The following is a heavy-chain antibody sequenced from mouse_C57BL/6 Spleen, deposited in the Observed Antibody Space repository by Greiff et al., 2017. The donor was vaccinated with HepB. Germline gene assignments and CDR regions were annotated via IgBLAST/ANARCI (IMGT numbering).Heavy chain of an antibody. CDR1: GYTFTSYW. Sequence: QVQLQQPGAELVKPGASVKLSCKASGYTFTSYWMQWVKQRPGQGLEWIGEIDPSDSYTNYNQKFKGKATLTVDTSSSTAYMQLSSLTSEDSAVYYCARRYYGSPFDYWGQGTTLTVSS. CDR3: ARRYYGSPFDY. V-gene: IGHV1-50*01. J-gene: IGHJ2*01. D-gene: IGHD1-1*01. CDR2: IDPSDSYT.